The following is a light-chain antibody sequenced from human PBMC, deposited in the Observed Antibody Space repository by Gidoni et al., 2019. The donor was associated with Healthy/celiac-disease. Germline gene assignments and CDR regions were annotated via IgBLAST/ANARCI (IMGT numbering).Light chain of an antibody. CDR1: QSVSSN. CDR2: GAA. J-gene: IGKJ1*01. CDR3: QQYNNWPRT. Sequence: EIGMTQSPATLSLSPGERATLPCGASQSVSSNLAWYQQKPGQAPRLLIYGAATRATGVPARFSGSGSGTEFTLTISSLQSEDFAVYYCQQYNNWPRTFGQGTKVEIK. V-gene: IGKV3-15*01.